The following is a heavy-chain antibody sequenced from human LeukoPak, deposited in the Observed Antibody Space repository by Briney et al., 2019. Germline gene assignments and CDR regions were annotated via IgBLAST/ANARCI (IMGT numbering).Heavy chain of an antibody. Sequence: GGSLRLSCVASGFAFDTYWMTWVRQAPGQGLEWVANIKHDGSETNYVDSVKGRFTISRDNAKNSLYLQMNSLRAEDTAVYYCARINWNYDYWGQGTLVTVSS. D-gene: IGHD1-7*01. CDR2: IKHDGSET. CDR3: ARINWNYDY. CDR1: GFAFDTYW. V-gene: IGHV3-7*01. J-gene: IGHJ4*02.